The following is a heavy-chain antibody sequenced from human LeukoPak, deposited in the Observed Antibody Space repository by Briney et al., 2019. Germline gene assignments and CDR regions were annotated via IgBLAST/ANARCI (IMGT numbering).Heavy chain of an antibody. CDR1: GFTFXXYA. V-gene: IGHV3-9*01. Sequence: RSLRLXXXXSGFTFXXYAMHWVRHAPGKGLEWVSGISWNSGSISYADSVKGRFTISRDNPKTSLYLQMNSLRAEDTALYYCAKDKSEWEPHWYFDLWGRGTLVTVSS. CDR2: ISWNSGSI. CDR3: AKDKSEWEPHWYFDL. D-gene: IGHD1-26*01. J-gene: IGHJ2*01.